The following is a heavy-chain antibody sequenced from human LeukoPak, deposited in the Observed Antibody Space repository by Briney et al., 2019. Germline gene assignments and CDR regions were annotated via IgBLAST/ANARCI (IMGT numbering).Heavy chain of an antibody. CDR3: AKDIAAAGTGYYFDY. CDR2: ISSSGSTI. Sequence: GALRLSCAASGFTFSDYYMSWIRQAPGKGLEWVSYISSSGSTIYYADSVKGRFTISRDNAKNSLYLQMNSLRAEDTAVYYCAKDIAAAGTGYYFDYWGQGTLVTVSS. V-gene: IGHV3-11*01. CDR1: GFTFSDYY. J-gene: IGHJ4*02. D-gene: IGHD6-13*01.